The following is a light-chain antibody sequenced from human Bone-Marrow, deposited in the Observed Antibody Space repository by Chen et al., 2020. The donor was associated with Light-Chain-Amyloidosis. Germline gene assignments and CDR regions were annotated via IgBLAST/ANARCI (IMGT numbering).Light chain of an antibody. V-gene: IGKV4-1*01. J-gene: IGKJ1*01. Sequence: DIVMTQSPDSLAVSLCERATINCKSSQSVLYNSNNKNYLTWYQQMPGQPPKLLIYWASTRESGVPDRFSGSGSGTDFTLTISSLQAEDVAVYYCQQYYSTPPTFGQGTKVEIK. CDR2: WAS. CDR3: QQYYSTPPT. CDR1: QSVLYNSNNKNY.